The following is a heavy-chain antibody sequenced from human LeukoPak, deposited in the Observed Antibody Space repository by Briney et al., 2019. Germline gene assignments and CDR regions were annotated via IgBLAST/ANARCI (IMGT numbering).Heavy chain of an antibody. V-gene: IGHV3-48*02. Sequence: GGSLRLSCAASGFTFSSYTMHWVRQAPGKRLEWISSISGGSSTIYYADSVKGRFTISRDNARNSLYLQMNSLRDEDTAVYYCARRDYGSGSFFGIDYWGQGTLVTVSS. J-gene: IGHJ4*02. CDR1: GFTFSSYT. CDR3: ARRDYGSGSFFGIDY. CDR2: ISGGSSTI. D-gene: IGHD3-10*01.